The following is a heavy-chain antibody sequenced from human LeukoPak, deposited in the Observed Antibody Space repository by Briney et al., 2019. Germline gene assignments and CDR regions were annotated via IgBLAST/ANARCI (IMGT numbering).Heavy chain of an antibody. CDR2: IYNSGNT. J-gene: IGHJ2*01. D-gene: IGHD4/OR15-4a*01. CDR1: GNSISNGYY. CDR3: ARHEYGASYGWPRD. Sequence: SETLSLTCSVSGNSISNGYYWGWIRQPPGKGLEWIGSIYNSGNTYNNPSLKTRVTMSVDTSNNTFSLHLASVTAADTAVYYCARHEYGASYGWPRDWGRGTLVTVSS. V-gene: IGHV4-38-2*02.